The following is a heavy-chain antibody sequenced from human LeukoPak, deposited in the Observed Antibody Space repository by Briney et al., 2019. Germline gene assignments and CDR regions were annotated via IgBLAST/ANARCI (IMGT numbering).Heavy chain of an antibody. CDR2: INPNSGGT. CDR1: GYTFTGYY. Sequence: ASVKVSCKASGYTFTGYYMHWARQAPGQGLEWMGWINPNSGGTNYAQKFQGRVTMTRDTSISTAYMELSRLRSDDTAVYYCARVDGIAVAGIPDYWGQGTLVTVSS. V-gene: IGHV1-2*02. CDR3: ARVDGIAVAGIPDY. D-gene: IGHD6-19*01. J-gene: IGHJ4*02.